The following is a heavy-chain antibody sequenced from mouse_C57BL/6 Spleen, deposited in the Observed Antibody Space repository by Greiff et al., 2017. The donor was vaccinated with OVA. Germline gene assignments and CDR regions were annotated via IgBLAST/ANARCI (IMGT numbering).Heavy chain of an antibody. J-gene: IGHJ1*03. V-gene: IGHV1-53*01. D-gene: IGHD1-1*01. CDR1: GYTFTSYW. CDR3: ARSITAVVARDFDV. CDR2: INPSNGGT. Sequence: QVQLQQSGTELVKPGASVKLSCKASGYTFTSYWMHWVKQRPGQGLEWIGNINPSNGGTNYNEQFKSKATLTVDKSSSTAYMQLSSLTSEASAVYYCARSITAVVARDFDVWGTGTTVTVSS.